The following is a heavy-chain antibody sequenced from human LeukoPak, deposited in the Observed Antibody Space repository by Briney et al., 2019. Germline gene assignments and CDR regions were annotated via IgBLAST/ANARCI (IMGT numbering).Heavy chain of an antibody. V-gene: IGHV1-46*01. CDR2: INPSGGST. J-gene: IGHJ4*02. Sequence: GASVKVSCKASGYTFTSYYMHWVRQAPGQGLEWMGIINPSGGSTSYAQKFQGRVTMTRDTSTSTAYMELRSLRSDDTAVHYCARDGYSGFGGVDYWGQGTLVTVSS. CDR3: ARDGYSGFGGVDY. D-gene: IGHD5-12*01. CDR1: GYTFTSYY.